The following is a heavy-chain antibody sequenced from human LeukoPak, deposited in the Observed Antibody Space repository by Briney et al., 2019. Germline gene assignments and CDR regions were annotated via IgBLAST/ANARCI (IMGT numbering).Heavy chain of an antibody. CDR2: ITPILGIA. J-gene: IGHJ6*02. V-gene: IGHV1-69*02. Sequence: ASVKVSCKASGGTFSSYTISWVRQAPGQGLEWMGRITPILGIANYAQKFQGRVTITADKSTSTAYMELSSLRSEDTAVYYCARAAAYCGGDCYSGSLNYYGMDVWGQGTTVTVSS. CDR3: ARAAAYCGGDCYSGSLNYYGMDV. CDR1: GGTFSSYT. D-gene: IGHD2-21*02.